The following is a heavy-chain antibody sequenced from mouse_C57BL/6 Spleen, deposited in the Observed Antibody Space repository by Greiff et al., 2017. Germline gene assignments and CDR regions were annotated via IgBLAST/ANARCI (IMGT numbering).Heavy chain of an antibody. V-gene: IGHV14-4*01. D-gene: IGHD2-3*01. Sequence: EVQLQQSGAELVRPGASVKLSCTASGFNIKDDYMHWVKQRPEQGLEWIGWIDPANGDTEYASKFQGKATITADTSSNTAYLQLSSLTSEDTAVYYCTTRRDGYYGAYWGQGTLVTVSA. J-gene: IGHJ3*01. CDR2: IDPANGDT. CDR3: TTRRDGYYGAY. CDR1: GFNIKDDY.